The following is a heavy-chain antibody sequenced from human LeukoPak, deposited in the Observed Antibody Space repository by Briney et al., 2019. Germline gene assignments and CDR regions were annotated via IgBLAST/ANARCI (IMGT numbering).Heavy chain of an antibody. V-gene: IGHV1-2*02. D-gene: IGHD6-6*01. CDR2: INPNSGGT. J-gene: IGHJ5*01. CDR3: AGGWQIISSGGFVDP. Sequence: ASVKVSCKASGYTFTDYYMHWVRQAPGQGLQWMGWINPNSGGTNYAQKFQGRVTMTRDTSISTAYLELSRLSSDDTAVYYCAGGWQIISSGGFVDPWGQGTLVTVSS. CDR1: GYTFTDYY.